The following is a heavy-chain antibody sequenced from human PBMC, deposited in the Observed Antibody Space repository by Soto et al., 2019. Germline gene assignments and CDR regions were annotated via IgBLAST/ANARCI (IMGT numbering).Heavy chain of an antibody. D-gene: IGHD2-8*01. Sequence: GASVKVSCKASGFTFSNYGLNWVRQAPGQGLEWMGWVSANNGHTNYAQNLQGRVSMTTDTSTSTAYMELRGLTFDDTAVYYCARDIESVTAKHFFYDYAMDVWGQGTT. CDR3: ARDIESVTAKHFFYDYAMDV. CDR1: GFTFSNYG. CDR2: VSANNGHT. V-gene: IGHV1-18*01. J-gene: IGHJ6*02.